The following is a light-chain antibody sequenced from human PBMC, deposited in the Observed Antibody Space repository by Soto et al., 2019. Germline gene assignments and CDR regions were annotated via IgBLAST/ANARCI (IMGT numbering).Light chain of an antibody. CDR2: EVT. CDR1: SSDVGYYDY. J-gene: IGLJ1*01. Sequence: QSALTQPPSASGFPGQSVTISCTGTSSDVGYYDYVSWYQQHPGKAPKLVIYEVTKRPSGVPDRVSASKSGNTASLTVSGLRAEDKADYYCSSYAGSNNFVFGSGTKLTVL. V-gene: IGLV2-8*01. CDR3: SSYAGSNNFV.